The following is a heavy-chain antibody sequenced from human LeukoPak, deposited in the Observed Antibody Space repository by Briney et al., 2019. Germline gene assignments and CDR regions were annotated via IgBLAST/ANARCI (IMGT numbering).Heavy chain of an antibody. CDR1: GFTFSSYW. CDR2: IKQDGSEK. CDR3: ARDATTNYYDSSGYLDY. V-gene: IGHV3-7*01. J-gene: IGHJ4*02. Sequence: PGGSLRLSCAASGFTFSSYWMSWVRQAPGKGLEWVANIKQDGSEKYYVDFVKGRFTISRDNAKNSLYLQMNSLRAEDTAVYYCARDATTNYYDSSGYLDYWGQGTLVTVSS. D-gene: IGHD3-22*01.